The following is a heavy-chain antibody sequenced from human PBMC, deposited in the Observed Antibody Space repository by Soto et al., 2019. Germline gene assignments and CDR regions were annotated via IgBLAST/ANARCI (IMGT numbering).Heavy chain of an antibody. Sequence: GGSLRLSCAASGFTFSSYAMSWFRQAPGKGLEWVSAISGSGGSTYYADSVKGRFTISRDNSKNTLYLQMNSLRAEDTAVYYCALEGYCTNGVCYLNAFDIWGQGTMVTVSS. CDR3: ALEGYCTNGVCYLNAFDI. CDR1: GFTFSSYA. D-gene: IGHD2-8*01. V-gene: IGHV3-23*01. CDR2: ISGSGGST. J-gene: IGHJ3*02.